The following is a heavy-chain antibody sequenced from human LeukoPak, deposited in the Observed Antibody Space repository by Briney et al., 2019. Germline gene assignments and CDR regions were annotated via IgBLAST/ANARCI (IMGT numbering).Heavy chain of an antibody. V-gene: IGHV1-46*01. Sequence: ASVKVSCKASGYTFSSYDIHWVRQAPGQRLEWMGIINPSGGSTSYAQKFQGRVTMTRDTSTRTVYMELSSLRSEGTAVYYCARDGAYYDSSGYNLPGYYFDYWGQGTLVTVSS. D-gene: IGHD3-22*01. CDR1: GYTFSSYD. CDR2: INPSGGST. CDR3: ARDGAYYDSSGYNLPGYYFDY. J-gene: IGHJ4*02.